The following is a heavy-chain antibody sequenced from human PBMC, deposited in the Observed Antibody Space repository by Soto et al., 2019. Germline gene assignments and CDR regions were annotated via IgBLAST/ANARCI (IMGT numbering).Heavy chain of an antibody. V-gene: IGHV3-7*01. J-gene: IGHJ3*01. CDR1: GFTLTNNW. CDR3: AREGSGRGGFDL. Sequence: GALRGSCPASGFTLTNNWMAWVRQAPGKGLEWVASINPLGIEKYFAGTVKGRFTISRGETKNLPSLHMNSLRGDDTAVYYCAREGSGRGGFDLWGQVTMVTVSS. CDR2: INPLGIEK. D-gene: IGHD1-26*01.